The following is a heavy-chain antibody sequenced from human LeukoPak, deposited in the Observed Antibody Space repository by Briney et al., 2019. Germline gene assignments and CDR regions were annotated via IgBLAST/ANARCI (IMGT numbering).Heavy chain of an antibody. J-gene: IGHJ6*03. CDR2: INHSGST. CDR1: GGSFSGYY. CDR3: ARRSGCSGGSCLYYYYYYYMDV. V-gene: IGHV4-34*01. Sequence: SETLSLTCAVYGGSFSGYYWSWIRQPPGKGLEWIGEINHSGSTNYNPSLKSRVTISVDTSKNQFSLKLSSVTAADTAVYYCARRSGCSGGSCLYYYYYYYMDVWGKGTTVTISS. D-gene: IGHD2-15*01.